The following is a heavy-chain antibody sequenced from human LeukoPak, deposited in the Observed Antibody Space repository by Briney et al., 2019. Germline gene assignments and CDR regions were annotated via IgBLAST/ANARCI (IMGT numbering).Heavy chain of an antibody. Sequence: PGGSLRLSCAASGFIFSNYWMTWVRQAPGKGLEWVANIKEDGSEKYYLDSVSGRFTISRDNVKNSLYLQMNSLRAEDTAVYYCVKVSIAVAGSDYWGQGTLVTVSS. CDR1: GFIFSNYW. V-gene: IGHV3-7*01. CDR2: IKEDGSEK. CDR3: VKVSIAVAGSDY. D-gene: IGHD6-13*01. J-gene: IGHJ4*02.